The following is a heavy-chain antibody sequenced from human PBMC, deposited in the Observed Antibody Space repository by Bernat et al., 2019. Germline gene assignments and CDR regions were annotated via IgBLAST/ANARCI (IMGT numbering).Heavy chain of an antibody. CDR2: TSGSGGST. V-gene: IGHV3-23*04. Sequence: EVQLVESGGGLVQPGGSLRLSCAASGFTFSSYAMSWVRQAPGKGLEWVSATSGSGGSTYYADTVKSRFTISRDNSKNTLYLQMNSLRAEDTAVYYCAKINDFWSGYYDYWGQGTLVTVSS. CDR1: GFTFSSYA. J-gene: IGHJ4*02. D-gene: IGHD3-3*01. CDR3: AKINDFWSGYYDY.